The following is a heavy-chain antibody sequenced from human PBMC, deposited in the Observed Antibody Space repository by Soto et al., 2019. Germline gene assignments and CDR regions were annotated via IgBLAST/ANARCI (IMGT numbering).Heavy chain of an antibody. Sequence: SETLSLTCAVSGGSISSGGYYWSWIRQPPGKGLEWIGYIYYSGSTNYNPSLKSRVTISVDTSKNQFSLKLSSVTAADTAVYYCARRYRDMVRGVIIYYYFDYWGQGTLVTVSS. V-gene: IGHV4-61*08. D-gene: IGHD3-10*01. CDR2: IYYSGST. CDR3: ARRYRDMVRGVIIYYYFDY. CDR1: GGSISSGGYY. J-gene: IGHJ4*02.